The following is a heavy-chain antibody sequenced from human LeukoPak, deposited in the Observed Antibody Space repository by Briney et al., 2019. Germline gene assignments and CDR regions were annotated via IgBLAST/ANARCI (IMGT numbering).Heavy chain of an antibody. CDR3: VKGLGTTFFDY. CDR1: GFTFSSYA. CDR2: ISSNGGST. J-gene: IGHJ4*02. D-gene: IGHD3-16*01. Sequence: PGGSLTLSCSASGFTFSSYAMHWVRQAPGKGLEYVSAISSNGGSTYYADSVKGRFTISRDNSKNTLYLQMSSLRAEDTAVYYCVKGLGTTFFDYWGQGTLVTVSS. V-gene: IGHV3-64D*06.